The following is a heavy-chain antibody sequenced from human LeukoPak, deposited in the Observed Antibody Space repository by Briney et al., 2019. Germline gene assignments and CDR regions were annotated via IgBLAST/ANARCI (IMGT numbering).Heavy chain of an antibody. J-gene: IGHJ4*02. CDR2: FDPEDGET. D-gene: IGHD1-26*01. V-gene: IGHV1-24*01. Sequence: ASVKVSCKVSGYTLTELSMHWVRQAPGKGLEWMGGFDPEDGETIYAQKFQGRVTMTEDTSTDTAYMELSSLRSEDTAVYYCATVQGGSYFFDYWGQGTLVTVSS. CDR3: ATVQGGSYFFDY. CDR1: GYTLTELS.